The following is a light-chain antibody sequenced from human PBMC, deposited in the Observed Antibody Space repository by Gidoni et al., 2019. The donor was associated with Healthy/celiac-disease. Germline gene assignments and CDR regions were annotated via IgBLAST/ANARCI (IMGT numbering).Light chain of an antibody. Sequence: QSVLTQPPSVSGAPGQRVTISCTWSSSNIEAGYDVHWYQQLPGTAPKLLIYGNSNRPSAFPDLFSGSKSGTSASLAITGLQAEDEADYYCQSYDSSLSGYVFGTGTKVTVL. CDR3: QSYDSSLSGYV. CDR1: SSNIEAGYD. CDR2: GNS. V-gene: IGLV1-40*01. J-gene: IGLJ1*01.